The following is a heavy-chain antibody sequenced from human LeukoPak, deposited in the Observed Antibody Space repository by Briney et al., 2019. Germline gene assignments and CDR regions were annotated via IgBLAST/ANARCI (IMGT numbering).Heavy chain of an antibody. D-gene: IGHD3-22*01. V-gene: IGHV3-20*04. CDR1: GFTFDNYG. Sequence: PGGSLRLSCAASGFTFDNYGMTWVRQAPGKGLEWVSGINWNGGSTGYADSVKGRFTIFRDNAKNSLFLQMSSLRLEDTALYYCARSYYDVTIYSSSLDSWGQGTLVTVSS. CDR2: INWNGGST. J-gene: IGHJ4*02. CDR3: ARSYYDVTIYSSSLDS.